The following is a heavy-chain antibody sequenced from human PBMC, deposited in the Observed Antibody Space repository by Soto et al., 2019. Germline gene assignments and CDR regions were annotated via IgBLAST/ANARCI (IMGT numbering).Heavy chain of an antibody. CDR2: ISSSSSFI. Sequence: NPGGSLSLSCAASGFTFSSYSMNWVRQAPGKGQEWVSSISSSSSFIYYADSVKGRFTISRDNAKNSLYLQMNSLRAEDTSLYYCAREVVVVVAATYYYMDVWGKGTTVTVSS. V-gene: IGHV3-21*01. CDR3: AREVVVVVAATYYYMDV. CDR1: GFTFSSYS. D-gene: IGHD2-15*01. J-gene: IGHJ6*03.